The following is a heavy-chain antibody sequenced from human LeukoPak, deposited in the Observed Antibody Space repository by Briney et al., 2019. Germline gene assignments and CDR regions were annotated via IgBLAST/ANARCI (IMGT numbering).Heavy chain of an antibody. Sequence: GASVKVSCKASGGTFSSYAISWVRQAPGQGLEWMGWISAYNGNTNYAQKLQGRVTMTTDTSTSTAYMELRSLRSDDTAVYYCARDEAGNFDYWGQGTLVTVSS. J-gene: IGHJ4*02. CDR3: ARDEAGNFDY. V-gene: IGHV1-18*01. CDR2: ISAYNGNT. CDR1: GGTFSSYA.